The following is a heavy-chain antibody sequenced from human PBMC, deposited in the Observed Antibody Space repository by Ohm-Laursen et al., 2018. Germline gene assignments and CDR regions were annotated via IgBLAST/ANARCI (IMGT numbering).Heavy chain of an antibody. CDR3: ASVTAG. D-gene: IGHD4-11*01. Sequence: SLRLSCAASGFTLSSYGMHWVRQAPGKGLEWVAVISYDGSNKYYADSVKGRFTISRDNSKNTLYLQMNSLRAKDTAVYYCASVTAGWGQGTLVTVSS. V-gene: IGHV3-30*03. CDR1: GFTLSSYG. J-gene: IGHJ4*02. CDR2: ISYDGSNK.